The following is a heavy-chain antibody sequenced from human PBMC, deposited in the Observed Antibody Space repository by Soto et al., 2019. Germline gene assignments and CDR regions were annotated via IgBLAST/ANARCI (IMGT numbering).Heavy chain of an antibody. D-gene: IGHD2-2*01. V-gene: IGHV1-3*01. CDR1: GYTFTSYA. CDR3: ASKGPCVTSYFDY. CDR2: INAGNGNT. J-gene: IGHJ4*02. Sequence: ASVKVSCKAFGYTFTSYAMHWVRQAPGQRLEWMGWINAGNGNTKYSQKFQGRVAITRDTSASTAYMELSSLRSEDTAVYYYASKGPCVTSYFDYWGQGAMVTVSS.